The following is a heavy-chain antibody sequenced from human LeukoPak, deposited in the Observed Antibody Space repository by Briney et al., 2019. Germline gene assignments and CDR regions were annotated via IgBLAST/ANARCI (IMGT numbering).Heavy chain of an antibody. CDR2: ITSSGGAM. CDR1: GFTFSDYY. CDR3: AKDFEGSRSYHCPFDY. D-gene: IGHD3-10*01. V-gene: IGHV3-11*01. J-gene: IGHJ4*02. Sequence: GGSLRFSWAAPGFTFSDYYMNWVGQAPGKGLEWVSYITSSGGAMYYADSVKGRFTISRDNSKNTVFLQMNSLRAEDTALYFCAKDFEGSRSYHCPFDYWGQGTLGTASS.